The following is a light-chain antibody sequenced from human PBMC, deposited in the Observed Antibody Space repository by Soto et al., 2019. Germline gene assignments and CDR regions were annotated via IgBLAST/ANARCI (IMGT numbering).Light chain of an antibody. J-gene: IGKJ3*01. V-gene: IGKV3-15*01. CDR1: QSVSAN. Sequence: EIVLTQSPATLSVSPGETATLSCRASQSVSANLAWYQLKPGQAPRLLIYGATTSAAGFPGKFSGSGSGTEFPLTSPGLQSKDPAVYSCQQYDNGPPFAPGPRLDIK. CDR2: GAT. CDR3: QQYDNGPP.